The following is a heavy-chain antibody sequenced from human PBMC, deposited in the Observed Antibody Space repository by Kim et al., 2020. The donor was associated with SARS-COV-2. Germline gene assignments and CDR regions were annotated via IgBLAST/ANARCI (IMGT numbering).Heavy chain of an antibody. D-gene: IGHD5-18*01. CDR3: ARLNLGDRYGYDDSFD. V-gene: IGHV4-39*01. J-gene: IGHJ4*01. CDR2: IYDSGST. Sequence: SETLSLTCTVYGGSISSSSYYWGWIRQPPGKGLEWIGRIYDSGSTYNNSYLKRRATISVDPSQNQFSLKPSSVTAAATAACYCARLNLGDRYGYDDSFD. CDR1: GGSISSSSYY.